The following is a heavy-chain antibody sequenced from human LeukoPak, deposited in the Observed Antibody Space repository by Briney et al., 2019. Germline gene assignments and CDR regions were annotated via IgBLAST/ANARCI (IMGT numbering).Heavy chain of an antibody. CDR3: AGRWHSSGEGFDP. CDR2: IYPGDSDT. J-gene: IGHJ5*02. D-gene: IGHD6-25*01. Sequence: ESLKISCKGSGYSFTSYWIGWVRQMPGKGLEWMGIIYPGDSDTRYSPSFQGQVTISADKSISTAYLQWSSLKASDTAMYYCAGRWHSSGEGFDPWGQGTLVTVSS. CDR1: GYSFTSYW. V-gene: IGHV5-51*01.